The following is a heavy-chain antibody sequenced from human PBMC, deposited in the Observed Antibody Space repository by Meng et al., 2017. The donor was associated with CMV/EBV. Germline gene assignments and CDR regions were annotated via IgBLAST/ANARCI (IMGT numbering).Heavy chain of an antibody. CDR2: ISSSGSTI. CDR3: ARDLIVVVPAAEAWYYYGMDV. J-gene: IGHJ6*02. Sequence: GGSLRLSCAASGFTFSSYAMNWVRQAPGKGLEWVSYISSSGSTIYYADFVKGRFTISRDNAKNPLYLQMNSLRAEDTAVYYCARDLIVVVPAAEAWYYYGMDVWGQGTTVTVSS. V-gene: IGHV3-48*03. CDR1: GFTFSSYA. D-gene: IGHD2-2*01.